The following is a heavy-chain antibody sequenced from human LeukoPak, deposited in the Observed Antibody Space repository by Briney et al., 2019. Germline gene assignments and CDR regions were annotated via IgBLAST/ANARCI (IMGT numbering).Heavy chain of an antibody. CDR3: ATDTAMVTSAFDI. J-gene: IGHJ3*02. Sequence: PGGSLRLSCAASGFTFSSYGMHWVRQAPSKGLEWVAVISYDGSNKYYADSVKGRFTISRDNSKNTLYLQMNSLRAEDTAVYYCATDTAMVTSAFDIWGQGTMVTVSS. CDR2: ISYDGSNK. CDR1: GFTFSSYG. D-gene: IGHD5-18*01. V-gene: IGHV3-30*03.